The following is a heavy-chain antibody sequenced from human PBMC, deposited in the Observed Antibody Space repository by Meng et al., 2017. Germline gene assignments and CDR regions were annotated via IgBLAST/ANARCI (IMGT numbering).Heavy chain of an antibody. Sequence: LVEPGGRLVQPVGSHGLSCPASGFPSNRCAMSCARQAPVKGLRGFSTIAANVDMTYYEDSVKGRFTISRDNSKNTLYVQMNSLRSKDTDIYYCASSRGGPRLDYFHNWGQGTLVTVSS. D-gene: IGHD6-19*01. CDR1: GFPSNRCA. CDR3: ASSRGGPRLDYFHN. CDR2: IAANVDMT. J-gene: IGHJ4*02. V-gene: IGHV3-23*04.